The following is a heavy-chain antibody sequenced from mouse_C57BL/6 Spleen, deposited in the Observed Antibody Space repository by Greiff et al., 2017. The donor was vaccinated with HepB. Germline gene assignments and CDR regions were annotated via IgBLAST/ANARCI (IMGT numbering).Heavy chain of an antibody. J-gene: IGHJ4*01. CDR1: GFNIKNIY. CDR3: ARRGVYYYGSDAMDY. D-gene: IGHD1-1*01. Sequence: VQLQQSVAELVRPGASVKLSCTASGFNIKNIYMHWVKQRPEQGLEWIGRIDPANGNTKYAPKFQGKATITADTSSNTAYLQLSSLTSEDTAIYYCARRGVYYYGSDAMDYWGQGTSVTVSS. V-gene: IGHV14-3*01. CDR2: IDPANGNT.